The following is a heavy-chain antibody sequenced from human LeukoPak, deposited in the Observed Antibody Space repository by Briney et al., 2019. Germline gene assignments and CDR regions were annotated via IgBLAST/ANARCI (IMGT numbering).Heavy chain of an antibody. Sequence: GASVKVSCKASGYTFTDYYMHWVRQAPGQGLECMGWINLNSGGTNYAQKFQGRVTVTRDTSISTAYMELSGLRSDDTAVYYCARDPPSSHIGIDYWGQGTLVTVSS. D-gene: IGHD2-2*01. J-gene: IGHJ4*02. CDR2: INLNSGGT. V-gene: IGHV1-2*02. CDR3: ARDPPSSHIGIDY. CDR1: GYTFTDYY.